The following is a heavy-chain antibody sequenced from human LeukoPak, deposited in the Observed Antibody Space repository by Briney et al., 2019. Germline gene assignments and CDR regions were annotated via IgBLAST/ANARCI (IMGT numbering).Heavy chain of an antibody. J-gene: IGHJ4*02. CDR3: AKDIGADSGSYGYYFDY. D-gene: IGHD1-26*01. CDR2: ISRNSGNI. Sequence: GGSLRLSCAASGFTFDDYAMHWVRQAPGKGLEWVSGISRNSGNIGYADSVKGRFTISRDNAKNSLYLQMNSLRAEDMALYYCAKDIGADSGSYGYYFDYWGQGTLVTVSS. CDR1: GFTFDDYA. V-gene: IGHV3-9*03.